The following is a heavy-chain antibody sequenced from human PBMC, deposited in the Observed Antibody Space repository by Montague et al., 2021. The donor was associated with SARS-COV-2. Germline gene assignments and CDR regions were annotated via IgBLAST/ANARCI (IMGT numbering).Heavy chain of an antibody. J-gene: IGHJ4*02. CDR1: GGSFSGSY. V-gene: IGHV4-34*01. CDR2: VNHSGTT. Sequence: SETLSLTCAVYGGSFSGSYCPWIRHSPGTGLEWIAVVNHSGTTNSNSIPSLRSRVTISVDTSKSQFSLKLSSVTAADTGVYYCARWDPQTLTLIGLRGKSASDYWGQGTLVTVSS. CDR3: ARWDPQTLTLIGLRGKSASDY. D-gene: IGHD4-23*01.